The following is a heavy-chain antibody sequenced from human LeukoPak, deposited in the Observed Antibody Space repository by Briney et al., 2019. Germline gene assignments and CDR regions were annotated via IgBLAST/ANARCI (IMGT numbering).Heavy chain of an antibody. CDR2: ISYSRST. Sequence: SETLSLTCTVSGGSISSYYWSWIRQPPGKGLEWIGYISYSRSTNYHPSLKSRVTISVDTSKNHFSLKLSSVTAADTAVYYCAREAATLDYWGQGTLVTVSS. D-gene: IGHD6-25*01. J-gene: IGHJ4*02. CDR3: AREAATLDY. CDR1: GGSISSYY. V-gene: IGHV4-59*01.